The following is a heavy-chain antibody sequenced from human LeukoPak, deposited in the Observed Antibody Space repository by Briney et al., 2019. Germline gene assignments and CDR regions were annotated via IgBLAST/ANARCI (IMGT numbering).Heavy chain of an antibody. CDR1: GFTVSSSF. J-gene: IGHJ4*02. V-gene: IGHV3-53*01. D-gene: IGHD5-18*01. Sequence: GGSLRLSCAASGFTVSSSFMSWVRQAPGKGLEWVSVIYSGGSTYYADSVKGRFTISRDNSKNTMYLQMNSLRAEDTAVYYCARDSYGIQSDYWGQGTLVTVSS. CDR2: IYSGGST. CDR3: ARDSYGIQSDY.